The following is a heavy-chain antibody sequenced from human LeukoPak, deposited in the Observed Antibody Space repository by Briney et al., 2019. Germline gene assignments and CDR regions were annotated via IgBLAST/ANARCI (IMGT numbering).Heavy chain of an antibody. Sequence: SETLSLTCAVYAGSFSGYYWSWIRQPPGKGLEGIGEIIHSGSTNYNPSLKSRVTISVDTSKNQFSLSLSSVTAADTAVYSCASLSRYCSGGSCYSVPPYMDVWGTGTTVTISS. D-gene: IGHD2-15*01. J-gene: IGHJ6*03. CDR1: AGSFSGYY. CDR2: IIHSGST. CDR3: ASLSRYCSGGSCYSVPPYMDV. V-gene: IGHV4-34*12.